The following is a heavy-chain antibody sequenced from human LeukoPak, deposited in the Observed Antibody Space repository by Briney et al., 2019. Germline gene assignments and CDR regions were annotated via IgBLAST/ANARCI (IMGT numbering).Heavy chain of an antibody. CDR3: ARDPDYDSSRGAFDY. J-gene: IGHJ4*02. CDR2: IYTSGST. Sequence: SETLSLTCTVSGGSISSGSYYWSWIRQPAGKGLEWIGRIYTSGSTNYNPSLKSRVTISVDTSKNKFSLKLSSVTAADTAVYYCARDPDYDSSRGAFDYWGQGTLVTVSS. D-gene: IGHD3-22*01. V-gene: IGHV4-61*02. CDR1: GGSISSGSYY.